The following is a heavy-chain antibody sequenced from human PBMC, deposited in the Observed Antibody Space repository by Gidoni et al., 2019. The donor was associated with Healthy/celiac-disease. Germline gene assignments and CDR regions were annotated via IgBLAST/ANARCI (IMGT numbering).Heavy chain of an antibody. D-gene: IGHD2-21*02. CDR2: IIPIFGTA. Sequence: QVQLVQSGAEVKKPGSSVKVSCKASGGTFSSYAISWVRQAPGQGLEWMGGIIPIFGTANYAQKFQGRVTITADESTSTAYMELSSLRSEDTAVYYCARQRYTVVTPDYYYGMDVWGQGTTVTVSS. CDR1: GGTFSSYA. CDR3: ARQRYTVVTPDYYYGMDV. V-gene: IGHV1-69*01. J-gene: IGHJ6*02.